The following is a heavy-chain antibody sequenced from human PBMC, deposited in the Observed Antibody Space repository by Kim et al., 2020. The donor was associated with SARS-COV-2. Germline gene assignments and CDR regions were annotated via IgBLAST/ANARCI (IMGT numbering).Heavy chain of an antibody. CDR2: INPASGGT. CDR3: ARGYDYGDYFYAFDI. J-gene: IGHJ3*02. CDR1: GYIFTTYY. Sequence: ASVKVSCKASGYIFTTYYIHWVRHVPGRGLEWMGRINPASGGTNYPRKFQDRVLMTSDTSIGTAYLEVTSLNYDDAAVYYCARGYDYGDYFYAFDIWGQGTKIRVSS. V-gene: IGHV1-2*06. D-gene: IGHD4-17*01.